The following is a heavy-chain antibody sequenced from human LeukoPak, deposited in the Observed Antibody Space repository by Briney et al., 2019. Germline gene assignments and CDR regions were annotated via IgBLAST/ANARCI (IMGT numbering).Heavy chain of an antibody. J-gene: IGHJ4*02. D-gene: IGHD1-26*01. CDR2: ISGSGGST. Sequence: PGGSLRLSCAASGFTFTSYAMNWVRQAPGKGLEWVSGISGSGGSTYYADSVKGRFSISRDNSKNTLYLQLNSLRVDDTVQYYFAKAHGWSYHSGIDWGQGTLVSVSS. V-gene: IGHV3-23*01. CDR3: AKAHGWSYHSGID. CDR1: GFTFTSYA.